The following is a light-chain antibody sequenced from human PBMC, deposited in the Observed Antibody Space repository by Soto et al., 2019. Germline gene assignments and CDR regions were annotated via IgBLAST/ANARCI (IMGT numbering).Light chain of an antibody. V-gene: IGKV3-20*01. CDR3: QQYGSSPLWT. CDR1: QSVRSK. CDR2: GAS. J-gene: IGKJ1*01. Sequence: EIVMTQSPATLSVSPGERATLSCRASQSVRSKLAWYQQKPGQAPRLLLYGASSRATSIPDRFSSSGSGTDYTLPTSRLEPEDFAVYYCQQYGSSPLWTFGQGTKVDIK.